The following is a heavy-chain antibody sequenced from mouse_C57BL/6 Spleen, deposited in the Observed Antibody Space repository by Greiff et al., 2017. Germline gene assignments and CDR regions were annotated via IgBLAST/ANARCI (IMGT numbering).Heavy chain of an antibody. D-gene: IGHD2-5*01. CDR3: SRSYSNPYYAMDY. CDR2: ISSGSSTI. J-gene: IGHJ4*01. V-gene: IGHV5-17*01. Sequence: DVMLVESGGGLVKPGGSLKLSCAASGFTFSDYGMHWVRQAPEKGLEWVAYISSGSSTIYYADTVKGRFTISRDNAKNTLFLQMTSLRSEDTAMYYCSRSYSNPYYAMDYWGQGTSVTVSS. CDR1: GFTFSDYG.